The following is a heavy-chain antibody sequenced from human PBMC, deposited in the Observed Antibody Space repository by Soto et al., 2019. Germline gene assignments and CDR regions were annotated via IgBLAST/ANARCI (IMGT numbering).Heavy chain of an antibody. D-gene: IGHD6-6*01. CDR1: GFTFSSFE. J-gene: IGHJ4*02. CDR3: ARATYSSSYYFDS. Sequence: LRLSCAASGFTFSSFEMNWVRQAPGKGLEWVSKIGSSGSTIWYADSVKGRFTISRDNAKNSLYLQMNSPRGEDTAVYYCARATYSSSYYFDSWGQGTLVTV. V-gene: IGHV3-48*03. CDR2: IGSSGSTI.